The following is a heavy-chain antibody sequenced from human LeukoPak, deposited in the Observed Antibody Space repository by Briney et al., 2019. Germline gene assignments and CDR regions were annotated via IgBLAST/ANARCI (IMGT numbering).Heavy chain of an antibody. CDR2: INSDGSST. V-gene: IGHV3-74*01. J-gene: IGHJ4*02. CDR1: GFTFSTYW. CDR3: ARFRDYEGFDY. Sequence: GGSLRLSCAASGFTFSTYWMHWVRQASGKGLVWVSRINSDGSSTSYADSVKGRFTISRDNAKNTLYLQMNSLRAEDTAVYYCARFRDYEGFDYWGQGTLVTVSS. D-gene: IGHD4-17*01.